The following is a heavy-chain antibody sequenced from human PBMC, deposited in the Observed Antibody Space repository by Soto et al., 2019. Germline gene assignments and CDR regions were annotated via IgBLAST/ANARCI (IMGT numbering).Heavy chain of an antibody. CDR3: ARGMLATLTDF. V-gene: IGHV1-8*01. CDR2: MNPNTGNT. Sequence: GASVKVSCKASGYTFTDYDINWVRQATGRGLEWMGWMNPNTGNTRYAQKFQGRLIMTRDTSVSTAYMELSSLSSEDTAVYYCARGMLATLTDFWGQGTRSPSPQ. CDR1: GYTFTDYD. D-gene: IGHD5-12*01. J-gene: IGHJ4*02.